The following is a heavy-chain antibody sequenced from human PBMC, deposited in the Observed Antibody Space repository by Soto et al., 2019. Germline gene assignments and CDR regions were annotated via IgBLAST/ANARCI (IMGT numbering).Heavy chain of an antibody. CDR1: GFTFSSYG. CDR2: IWYDGSNK. D-gene: IGHD3-10*01. Sequence: QVQLVESGGGVVQPGRSLRLSCAASGFTFSSYGMHWVRQAPGKGLEWVAVIWYDGSNKYYADSVKGRFTISRDNSKNTLYLQMNSLRAEDTAVYYCARDLGSGKHFAFDIWGQGTMVTVSS. J-gene: IGHJ3*02. CDR3: ARDLGSGKHFAFDI. V-gene: IGHV3-33*01.